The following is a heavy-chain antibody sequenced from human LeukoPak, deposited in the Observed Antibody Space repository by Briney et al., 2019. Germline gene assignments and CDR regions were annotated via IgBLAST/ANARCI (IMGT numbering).Heavy chain of an antibody. J-gene: IGHJ4*02. CDR2: INTNTGNP. Sequence: ASVKVSCKASGYTFTSYAMSWVRQAPGQGLEWMGWINTNTGNPTYAQGFTGRFVFSLDTSVSTAYLQISSLKAEDTAVYYCAREVITFGGVIGNDYWGQGTLVTVSS. CDR3: AREVITFGGVIGNDY. D-gene: IGHD3-16*02. V-gene: IGHV7-4-1*02. CDR1: GYTFTSYA.